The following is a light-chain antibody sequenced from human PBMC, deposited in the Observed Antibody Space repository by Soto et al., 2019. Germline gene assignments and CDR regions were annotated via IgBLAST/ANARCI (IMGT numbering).Light chain of an antibody. CDR2: DAS. CDR1: LSVSVY. V-gene: IGKV3-11*01. Sequence: EVVLTQSPATLSLSPGERATLSCRTSLSVSVYLDWYQQKPGQAPRLLISDASTRATGIPARFSGSGSGTDFTLTISSLEPEDFAVYYCHQREYWPPNTFGQGTRLEIK. CDR3: HQREYWPPNT. J-gene: IGKJ5*01.